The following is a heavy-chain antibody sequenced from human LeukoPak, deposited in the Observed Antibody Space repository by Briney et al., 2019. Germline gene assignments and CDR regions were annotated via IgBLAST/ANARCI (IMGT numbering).Heavy chain of an antibody. Sequence: GGSLRLSCAASGFTFSSYGMSWVRQAPGKGLEWVSSISSSSSYIYYADSVKGRFTISRDNAKNSLYLQMNSLRAEDTAVYYCARGGYCTNGVCYYAFDIWGQGTMVTVSS. CDR2: ISSSSSYI. J-gene: IGHJ3*02. D-gene: IGHD2-8*01. CDR3: ARGGYCTNGVCYYAFDI. CDR1: GFTFSSYG. V-gene: IGHV3-21*01.